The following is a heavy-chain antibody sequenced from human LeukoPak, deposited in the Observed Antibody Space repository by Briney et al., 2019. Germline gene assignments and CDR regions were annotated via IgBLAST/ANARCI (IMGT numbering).Heavy chain of an antibody. CDR3: ARARSNLGRDLGY. D-gene: IGHD4-11*01. CDR1: GGSFSGYY. J-gene: IGHJ4*02. V-gene: IGHV4-34*01. Sequence: SETLSLTCAVYGGSFSGYYWSWIRQPPGKGLEWIGEINHSGSTNYNPSLKSRVTISLDTSKNQFSLKLTSVTAADTAVYYCARARSNLGRDLGYWGQGTLVTVSS. CDR2: INHSGST.